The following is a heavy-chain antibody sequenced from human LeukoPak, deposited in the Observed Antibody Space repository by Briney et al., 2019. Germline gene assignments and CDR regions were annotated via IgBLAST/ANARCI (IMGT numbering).Heavy chain of an antibody. Sequence: PSQTLSLTCAVSGGSISSGGYSWSWIRQPPGKGLEWIGYIYHSGSTYYNPSLKSRVTISVDRSKNQFSLKLSSVTAADTAVYYCARGGYYYGSGSSEFDYWGQGTLVTVSS. J-gene: IGHJ4*02. CDR3: ARGGYYYGSGSSEFDY. CDR1: GGSISSGGYS. V-gene: IGHV4-30-2*01. D-gene: IGHD3-10*01. CDR2: IYHSGST.